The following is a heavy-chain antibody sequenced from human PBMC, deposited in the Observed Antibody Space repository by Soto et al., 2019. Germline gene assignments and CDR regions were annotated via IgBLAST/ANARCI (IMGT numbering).Heavy chain of an antibody. CDR2: IYSGGST. V-gene: IGHV3-53*01. D-gene: IGHD6-13*01. CDR3: ARSRSAVGDAFDI. J-gene: IGHJ3*02. CDR1: GFTVSSNY. Sequence: GGSLRLSCAASGFTVSSNYMSWVRQAPGKGLEWVSVIYSGGSTYYADSVKGRFTISRDNSKNTLYLQMNSLRAEDTAVYYCARSRSAVGDAFDIWGQGTLVTVSS.